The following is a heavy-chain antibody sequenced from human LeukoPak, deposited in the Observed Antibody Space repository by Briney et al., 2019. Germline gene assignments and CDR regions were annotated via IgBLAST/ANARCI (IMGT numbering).Heavy chain of an antibody. CDR1: GGTFSSYA. D-gene: IGHD5-24*01. CDR2: IIPIFGTA. V-gene: IGHV1-69*05. CDR3: ARGGWRWLQHGGWFDP. J-gene: IGHJ5*02. Sequence: SVKVSCKASGGTFSSYAISWVRQAPGQGLEWMGRIIPIFGTANYAQKFQGRVTITTDESTSTAYMELSSLRSEDTAVYYCARGGWRWLQHGGWFDPWGQGTLVTVSS.